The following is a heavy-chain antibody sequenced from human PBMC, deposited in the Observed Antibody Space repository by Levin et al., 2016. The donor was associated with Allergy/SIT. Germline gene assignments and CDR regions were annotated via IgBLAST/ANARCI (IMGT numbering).Heavy chain of an antibody. V-gene: IGHV5-10-1*01. CDR2: IDPSDSYT. D-gene: IGHD4-17*01. CDR3: ARNGDSNFDY. J-gene: IGHJ4*02. Sequence: VRQMPGKGLEWMGRIDPSDSYTNYSPSFQGHVTISADKSISTAYLQWSSLKASDTAMYYCARNGDSNFDYWGQGTLVTVSS.